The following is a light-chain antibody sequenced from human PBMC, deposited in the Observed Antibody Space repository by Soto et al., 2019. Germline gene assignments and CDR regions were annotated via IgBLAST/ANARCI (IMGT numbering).Light chain of an antibody. CDR3: AAWDDSLGGSWV. CDR2: AND. Sequence: QSVLTQPPSASGTPGQRVIISCSGRSSNIGSNYVYWFQHLPGTAPKLLIYANDQRPSGVPDRCSGSKSGTSASLAISGLRSEDEADYYCAAWDDSLGGSWVFGGGTKVTVL. CDR1: SSNIGSNY. V-gene: IGLV1-47*02. J-gene: IGLJ3*02.